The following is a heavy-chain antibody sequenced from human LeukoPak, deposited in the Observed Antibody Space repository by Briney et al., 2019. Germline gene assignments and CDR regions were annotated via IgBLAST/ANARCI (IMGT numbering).Heavy chain of an antibody. J-gene: IGHJ4*02. CDR2: IYPGDSDT. D-gene: IGHD4-17*01. CDR1: GYTFTNYW. CDR3: ATATVTTLGREYFDY. V-gene: IGHV5-51*01. Sequence: LGESLKISCKGSGYTFTNYWIGWVRQMPGKGLEWMGIIYPGDSDTTYSPSFQGQVTISADKSISTAYLQWSSLKASDTAMYYCATATVTTLGREYFDYWGQGTLVTVSS.